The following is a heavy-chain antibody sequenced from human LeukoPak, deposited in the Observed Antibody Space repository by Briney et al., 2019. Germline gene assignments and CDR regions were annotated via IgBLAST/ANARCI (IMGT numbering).Heavy chain of an antibody. V-gene: IGHV3-53*01. D-gene: IGHD3-22*01. CDR3: AKNSDSSGYFPHYYYYYYMDV. CDR1: GFTVSSSY. CDR2: IYSGGST. J-gene: IGHJ6*03. Sequence: GGSLRLSCAAFGFTVSSSYMSWVRQAPGKGLEWVSVIYSGGSTYYADSVKGRFTISRDNSKNTLDLQMNILRAEDTAVYYCAKNSDSSGYFPHYYYYYYMDVWGKGTTVTVSS.